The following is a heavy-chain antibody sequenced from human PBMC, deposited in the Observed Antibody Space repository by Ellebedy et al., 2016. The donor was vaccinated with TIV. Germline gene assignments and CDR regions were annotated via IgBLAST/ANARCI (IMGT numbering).Heavy chain of an antibody. D-gene: IGHD5-12*01. J-gene: IGHJ4*02. CDR2: INPNSGGT. CDR1: GYTFTGYY. V-gene: IGHV1-2*02. CDR3: ASPGGNLRIVATMQFDY. Sequence: AASVKVSCKASGYTFTGYYMHWVRQAPGQGLEWMGWINPNSGGTNYAQKFQGRVTMTRDTSISTAYMELSRLRSDDTAVYYCASPGGNLRIVATMQFDYWGQGTLVTVSS.